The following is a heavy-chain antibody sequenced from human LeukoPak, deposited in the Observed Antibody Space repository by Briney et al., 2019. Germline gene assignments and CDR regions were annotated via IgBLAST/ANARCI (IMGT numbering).Heavy chain of an antibody. CDR2: ISSDGSNK. CDR1: GFTFISDA. D-gene: IGHD2-2*01. V-gene: IGHV3-30*04. Sequence: PGGSLRLSCAASGFTFISDAMHWVRQAPGKGLEWVAVISSDGSNKYYADSVKGRFTISIDNSKNTLYLQMNSLRAEDTAVYYCARASVAPAVHYYFDYWGQGTLVTVSS. J-gene: IGHJ4*02. CDR3: ARASVAPAVHYYFDY.